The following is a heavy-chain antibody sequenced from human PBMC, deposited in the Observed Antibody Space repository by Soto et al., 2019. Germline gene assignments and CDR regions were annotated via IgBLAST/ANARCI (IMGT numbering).Heavy chain of an antibody. CDR1: GYTFTSYA. D-gene: IGHD1-20*01. J-gene: IGHJ4*02. CDR3: ARGITLPTPLDY. Sequence: WASVKVSCKASGYTFTSYAIHWVRQAPGQRLEWMGWINAGNGNTKYSQKFQGRVTITRDTSASTAYMELSSLRSEDTAVYYCARGITLPTPLDYWGQGTLVTVSS. CDR2: INAGNGNT. V-gene: IGHV1-3*01.